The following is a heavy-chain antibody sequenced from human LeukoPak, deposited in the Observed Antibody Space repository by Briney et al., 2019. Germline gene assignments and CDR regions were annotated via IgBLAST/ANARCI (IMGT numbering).Heavy chain of an antibody. Sequence: GGSLRLSCAASGFTFDDYAMHWVRQAPGKGLEWVSAISGSGGSTYYADSVKGRFTISRDNSKNTLYLQMNSLRAEDTAVYYCARGDSHHFDYWGQGTLVTVSS. CDR2: ISGSGGST. CDR3: ARGDSHHFDY. CDR1: GFTFDDYA. D-gene: IGHD3-22*01. V-gene: IGHV3-23*01. J-gene: IGHJ4*02.